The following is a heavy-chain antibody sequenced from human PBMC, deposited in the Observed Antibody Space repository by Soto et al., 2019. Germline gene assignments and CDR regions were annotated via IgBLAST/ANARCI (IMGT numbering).Heavy chain of an antibody. Sequence: GGSLRLSCAASGFTFSSYAMSWVRQAPGKGLEWVSAISGSGGSTYYADSVKGRFTISRDNSKNTLYLQMNSLRAEDTAVYYCAKYNWGYSNYYYYGMDVWGQGTTVTVSS. CDR1: GFTFSSYA. V-gene: IGHV3-23*01. J-gene: IGHJ6*02. D-gene: IGHD6-13*01. CDR3: AKYNWGYSNYYYYGMDV. CDR2: ISGSGGST.